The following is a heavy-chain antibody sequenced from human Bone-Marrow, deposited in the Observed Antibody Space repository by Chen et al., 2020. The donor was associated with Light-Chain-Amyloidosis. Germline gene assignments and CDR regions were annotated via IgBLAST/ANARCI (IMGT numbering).Heavy chain of an antibody. V-gene: IGHV3-30*03. Sequence: VESGGGVVQPGRSQRLSCAASGFTFSSYAMYWVRQAPGKGLEWLAFISYDGSRVSYAGSLKGRFTISRDQSKRKLYLQMNSLGPEDTALYYCARERDGRGLDYWGQGTLVSVST. J-gene: IGHJ4*02. CDR2: ISYDGSRV. CDR1: GFTFSSYA. CDR3: ARERDGRGLDY. D-gene: IGHD3-10*01.